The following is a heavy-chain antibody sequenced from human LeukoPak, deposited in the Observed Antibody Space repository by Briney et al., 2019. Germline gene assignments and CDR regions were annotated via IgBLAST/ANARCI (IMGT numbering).Heavy chain of an antibody. V-gene: IGHV3-21*04. J-gene: IGHJ4*02. Sequence: GGSLRLSCAASGFTFSTYSMNWVRQAPGKGLEWVSSISSSSSYKYHADSVKGRFTISRDKSKNTLYLQMNSLRAEDTAVYYCAKEFDILTGYPCYFDYWGQGTLVTVSS. CDR3: AKEFDILTGYPCYFDY. D-gene: IGHD3-9*01. CDR2: ISSSSSYK. CDR1: GFTFSTYS.